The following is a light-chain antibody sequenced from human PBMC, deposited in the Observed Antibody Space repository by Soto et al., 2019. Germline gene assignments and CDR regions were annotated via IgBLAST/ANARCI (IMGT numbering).Light chain of an antibody. Sequence: DAVTTQSPDSLAASLGERATINCKSSQSVLYSSNNKNYLAWYQQKPGQPPKLLIYWASTRESGVPDRFSGSGSGTDFTLTISSLQAEDVAVYYCQQYLHTPRTFGQGTKVDIK. CDR3: QQYLHTPRT. CDR2: WAS. V-gene: IGKV4-1*01. CDR1: QSVLYSSNNKNY. J-gene: IGKJ1*01.